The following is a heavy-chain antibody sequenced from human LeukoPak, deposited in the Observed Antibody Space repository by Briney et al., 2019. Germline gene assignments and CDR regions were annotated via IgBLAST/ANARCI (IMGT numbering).Heavy chain of an antibody. J-gene: IGHJ3*02. V-gene: IGHV4-4*07. CDR2: IYTSGST. D-gene: IGHD3-22*01. CDR1: GGSISSYY. Sequence: SETLSLTCTVSGGSISSYYWSWIRQPAGKGLEWIGRIYTSGSTNYNPSLKSRVTMSVDTSKNQFSLKLSSVTAADTAVYYCARNYYDSSGYMNDAFDIWGQGTMVTVSS. CDR3: ARNYYDSSGYMNDAFDI.